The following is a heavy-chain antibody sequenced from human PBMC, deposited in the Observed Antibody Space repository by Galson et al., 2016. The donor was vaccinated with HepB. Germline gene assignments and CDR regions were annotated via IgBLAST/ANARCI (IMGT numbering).Heavy chain of an antibody. CDR2: ISGSGIIT. CDR3: AREGPYLNSGYYYGFDY. D-gene: IGHD3-22*01. Sequence: SLRLSCAASEFTFNNYPMSWVRQAPGRGLEWVSTISGSGIITSYADSVKGRFTISRDSSTNTLYLQMNSLRAEDTAVYYCAREGPYLNSGYYYGFDYWGQGTLVTVSS. J-gene: IGHJ4*02. V-gene: IGHV3-23*01. CDR1: EFTFNNYP.